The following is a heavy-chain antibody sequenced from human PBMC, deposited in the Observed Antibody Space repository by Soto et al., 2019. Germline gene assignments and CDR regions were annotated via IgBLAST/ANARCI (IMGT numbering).Heavy chain of an antibody. Sequence: SATLSLTCAVYGGSFSGYYWSWIRQPPGKGLEWIGEINHSGSTNYNPSLKSRVTISVDTSKNQFSLKLSSVTAADTAVYYCHLYCSGGSCYPESYSYYGMDVWGQGTTVTVSS. CDR3: HLYCSGGSCYPESYSYYGMDV. V-gene: IGHV4-34*01. CDR1: GGSFSGYY. J-gene: IGHJ6*02. CDR2: INHSGST. D-gene: IGHD2-15*01.